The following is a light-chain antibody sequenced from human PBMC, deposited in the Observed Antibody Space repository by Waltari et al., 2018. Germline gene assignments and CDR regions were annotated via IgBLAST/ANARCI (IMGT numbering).Light chain of an antibody. Sequence: QSALTQPRSVSGSPGQSVPISCPGTSSDGGGYNHVSWYQQHPGKAPKLMIYDVSKRPSGVPDRFSGSKSGNTASLTISGLQAEDEADYYCCSYAGSYIWVFGGGTKLTVL. V-gene: IGLV2-11*01. CDR1: SSDGGGYNH. CDR3: CSYAGSYIWV. J-gene: IGLJ3*02. CDR2: DVS.